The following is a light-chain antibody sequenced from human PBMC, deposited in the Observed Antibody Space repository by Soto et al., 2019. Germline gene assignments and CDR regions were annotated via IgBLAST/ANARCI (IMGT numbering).Light chain of an antibody. CDR3: QQCYMGWT. Sequence: DIQMTHSPSTLSASVLDRVTITFRASQSIGRFLAWYQHQPGKAPKLLIYDASTLESGVPSRFSGTGSGTEFTFSITSLQPEDFGTYYCQQCYMGWTFGQGTKVDI. CDR1: QSIGRF. J-gene: IGKJ1*01. V-gene: IGKV1-5*01. CDR2: DAS.